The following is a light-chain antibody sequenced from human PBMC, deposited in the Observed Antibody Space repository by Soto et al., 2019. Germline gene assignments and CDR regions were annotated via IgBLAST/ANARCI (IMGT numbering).Light chain of an antibody. CDR1: KLGDKY. CDR2: QDS. J-gene: IGLJ1*01. CDR3: QAWDSSTVV. V-gene: IGLV3-1*01. Sequence: SYELTQPPSVSVSPGQTASITCSGDKLGDKYACWYQQKQGQSPVLVIYQDSKRPSGIPERFSGSNSGNTATLTISGTQAMDEADYYCQAWDSSTVVFGTGTKLTVL.